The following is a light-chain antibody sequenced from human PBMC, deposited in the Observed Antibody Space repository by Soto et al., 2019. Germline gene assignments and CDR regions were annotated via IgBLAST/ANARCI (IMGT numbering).Light chain of an antibody. Sequence: DIQMTQSPSSLSAFVGDRVTITCRASQSISGYLNWYQQKPGKAPKILIFATSSLQSGVPSRFSGSGSGTDFTLTISSLQREDFAIYYCQQSYSTLIIFGQGTRLEIK. J-gene: IGKJ5*01. CDR3: QQSYSTLII. CDR1: QSISGY. CDR2: ATS. V-gene: IGKV1-39*01.